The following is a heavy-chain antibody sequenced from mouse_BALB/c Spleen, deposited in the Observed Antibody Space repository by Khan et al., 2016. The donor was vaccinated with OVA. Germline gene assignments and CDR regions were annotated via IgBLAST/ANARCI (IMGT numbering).Heavy chain of an antibody. J-gene: IGHJ4*01. CDR2: IWSDGST. V-gene: IGHV2-6-1*01. D-gene: IGHD2-10*01. CDR1: GFSLTNYG. Sequence: VQRVESGPGLVAPSQSLSITCTISGFSLTNYGVHWVRQPPGKGLEWLVVIWSDGSTTYNSALKYRLTISKDNSKSQVFLKMNSLQTDDTAVYFCARQPYYHYNIMDYWGQGTSVTVSS. CDR3: ARQPYYHYNIMDY.